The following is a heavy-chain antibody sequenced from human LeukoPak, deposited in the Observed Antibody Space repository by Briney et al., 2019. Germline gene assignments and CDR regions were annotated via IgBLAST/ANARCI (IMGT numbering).Heavy chain of an antibody. D-gene: IGHD3-22*01. CDR3: ARGYYDSSGYYGFFDY. V-gene: IGHV1-2*04. Sequence: GASVKVSCKASGYTFTGYYMHWVRQAPGQGLEWMGWINHNSGGTNYAQKFQGWVTMTRDTSISTAYMELSRLRSDDTAVYYCARGYYDSSGYYGFFDYWGQGTLVTVSS. CDR1: GYTFTGYY. J-gene: IGHJ4*02. CDR2: INHNSGGT.